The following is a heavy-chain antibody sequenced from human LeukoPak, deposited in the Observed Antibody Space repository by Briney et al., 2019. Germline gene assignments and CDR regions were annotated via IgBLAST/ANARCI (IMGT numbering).Heavy chain of an antibody. CDR2: IYSGGTT. J-gene: IGHJ6*03. CDR1: GFTVSGNY. Sequence: GGSLRLSCAVSGFTVSGNYMNWVRQAPGKGLEWVSLIYSGGTTYYADSVKGRFTISRDNSKNTVYLQMNSLRAEDTAVYFCAKEYGYDYNYFYSMDVWGKGTTVTISS. CDR3: AKEYGYDYNYFYSMDV. D-gene: IGHD1-1*01. V-gene: IGHV3-53*05.